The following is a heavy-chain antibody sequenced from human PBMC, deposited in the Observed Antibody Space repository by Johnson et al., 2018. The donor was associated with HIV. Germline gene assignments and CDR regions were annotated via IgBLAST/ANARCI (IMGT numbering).Heavy chain of an antibody. CDR1: GITFSSYG. Sequence: QGQLVESGGGVVQPGRSLRLSCEASGITFSSYGMNWVRQAPGKGLEWVAVIWYDGSNKYYADSVKGRFTISRDNSKNTLYLQMNSLRAEDTAVYYCARIRFLVGATSGAFDIWGQGTMVTVSS. CDR3: ARIRFLVGATSGAFDI. D-gene: IGHD1-26*01. CDR2: IWYDGSNK. J-gene: IGHJ3*02. V-gene: IGHV3-30*19.